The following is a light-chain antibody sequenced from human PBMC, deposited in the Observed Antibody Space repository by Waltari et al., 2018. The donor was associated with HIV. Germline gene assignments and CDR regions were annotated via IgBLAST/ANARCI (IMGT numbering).Light chain of an antibody. V-gene: IGLV2-23*01. CDR1: SSDVGSHNL. CDR3: CSYAGSSTYV. CDR2: EGS. Sequence: QSDLTQPPPVSGPHGQSIFISCPVPSSDVGSHNLLPRYQQHPGKAPKLMIYEGSKRPSGVSNRFSGSKSGNTAALTISGLQAEDEADYYCCSYAGSSTYVFGTGTKVTVL. J-gene: IGLJ1*01.